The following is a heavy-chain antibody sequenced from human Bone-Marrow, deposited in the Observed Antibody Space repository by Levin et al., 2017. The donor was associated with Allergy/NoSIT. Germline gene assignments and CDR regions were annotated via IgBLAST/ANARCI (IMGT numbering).Heavy chain of an antibody. J-gene: IGHJ6*01. D-gene: IGHD2-21*02. CDR3: ARDVTRRSTSPNYYYGLDV. V-gene: IGHV1-18*01. Sequence: TWVRQTPGVGLEWMGWISGDGGNTQYAQKFQGRLTITTDTSTSTAYMDLKSLTSDDTAVYFCARDVTRRSTSPNYYYGLDVWGQGTTVAVSS. CDR2: ISGDGGNT.